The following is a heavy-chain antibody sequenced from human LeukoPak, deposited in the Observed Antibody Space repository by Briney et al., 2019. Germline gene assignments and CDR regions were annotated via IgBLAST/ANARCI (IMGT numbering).Heavy chain of an antibody. CDR1: GGSISSSSYY. V-gene: IGHV4-39*07. CDR3: AGWAYDSGGYRLDY. D-gene: IGHD3-22*01. J-gene: IGHJ4*02. CDR2: IYYSGST. Sequence: SETLSLTCTVSGGSISSSSYYWGWIRQPPGKGLEWIGSIYYSGSTYYNPSLKSRVTISEDRSKNQFSLKLSSVNTADTAVYYCAGWAYDSGGYRLDYWGQGTLVTVSS.